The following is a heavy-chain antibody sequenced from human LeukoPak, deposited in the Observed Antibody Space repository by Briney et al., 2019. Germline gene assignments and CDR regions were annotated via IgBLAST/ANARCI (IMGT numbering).Heavy chain of an antibody. D-gene: IGHD3-3*01. V-gene: IGHV4-4*07. CDR1: GGSISNYY. Sequence: SETLSLTCTLSGGSISNYYWSWIRQSAGKGLEWIGRIYASGSTNYNPSLTSRVTMSVDTSKNQFSLKLSSVTAADTAVYYCARQYYTGFFDYWGQGTLVTVSS. CDR2: IYASGST. J-gene: IGHJ4*02. CDR3: ARQYYTGFFDY.